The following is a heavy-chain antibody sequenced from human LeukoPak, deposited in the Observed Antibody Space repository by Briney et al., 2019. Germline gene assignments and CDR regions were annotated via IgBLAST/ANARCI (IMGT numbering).Heavy chain of an antibody. CDR2: INPSGGST. J-gene: IGHJ6*02. Sequence: SVTVSHTASTYTLTTYYMNWVRQAPGQGLECMGIINPSGGSTSYAQKFQGRATMTRDTSTSTVYMELSTLRSEDTAVYYCARVCEDTAMVREYYYYGMDVWGQGTTVTVSS. V-gene: IGHV1-46*01. CDR3: ARVCEDTAMVREYYYYGMDV. CDR1: TYTLTTYY. D-gene: IGHD5-18*01.